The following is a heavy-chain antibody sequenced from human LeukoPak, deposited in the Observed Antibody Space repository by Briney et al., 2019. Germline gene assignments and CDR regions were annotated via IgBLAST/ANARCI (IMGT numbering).Heavy chain of an antibody. CDR1: GYSFTSYW. D-gene: IGHD6-13*01. J-gene: IGHJ5*02. CDR2: IYPGDSDT. CDR3: ARQFGSAAAGYIYWFDP. V-gene: IGHV5-51*01. Sequence: GESLKISCKGSGYSFTSYWIGWVRQMPGKGLEWMGIIYPGDSDTRYSPSFQGQVTISADKSISTAYLQWSSLKASDTAMYYCARQFGSAAAGYIYWFDPWGQGTLVTVSS.